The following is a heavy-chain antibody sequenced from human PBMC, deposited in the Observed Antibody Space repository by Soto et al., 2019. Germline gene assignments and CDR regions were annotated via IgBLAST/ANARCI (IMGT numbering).Heavy chain of an antibody. J-gene: IGHJ6*02. CDR3: ATDNSRPTDYYYGMDV. D-gene: IGHD4-4*01. CDR1: GYTFTSYY. V-gene: IGHV1-46*01. CDR2: INPSGGST. Sequence: ASVKVSCKASGYTFTSYYMHWVRQAPGQGLEWMGIINPSGGSTSYAQKFQGRVTMTRDTSTSTVYMELSSLRSEDTAVYYCATDNSRPTDYYYGMDVWGQGTTVTVSS.